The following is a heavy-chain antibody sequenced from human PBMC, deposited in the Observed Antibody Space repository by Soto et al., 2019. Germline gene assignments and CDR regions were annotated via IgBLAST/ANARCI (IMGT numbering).Heavy chain of an antibody. J-gene: IGHJ6*02. CDR2: IWYDGSNK. Sequence: QLQLVESGGGVVQPGTSLRISCAPSGFTFSSHGMHWVRQAPGKGLEWVAVIWYDGSNKYYADSVKGRFTISRDNSKKTLDLQKSSLKVEDTAVYYCARARGGGYYYGMDVWGQGATVIVSS. CDR3: ARARGGGYYYGMDV. D-gene: IGHD2-15*01. V-gene: IGHV3-33*01. CDR1: GFTFSSHG.